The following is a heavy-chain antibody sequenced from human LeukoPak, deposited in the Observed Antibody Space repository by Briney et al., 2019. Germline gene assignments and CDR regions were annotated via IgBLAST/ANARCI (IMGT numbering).Heavy chain of an antibody. J-gene: IGHJ4*02. CDR1: GFTFSSYS. Sequence: GGSLRLSCAASGFTFSSYSMNWVRQAPGKGLEWVSSISSSGSYIYYADSVKGRFTVSRDNAKNSQYLQMSSLRAEDTAVYYCARDYYDSSDYYACDHWGQGTLVTVSS. CDR2: ISSSGSYI. V-gene: IGHV3-21*01. D-gene: IGHD3-22*01. CDR3: ARDYYDSSDYYACDH.